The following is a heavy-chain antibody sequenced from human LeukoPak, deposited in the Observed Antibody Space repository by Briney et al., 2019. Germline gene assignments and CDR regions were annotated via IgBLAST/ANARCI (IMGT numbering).Heavy chain of an antibody. Sequence: ASVKVSCKASGYTFTGYYMHWVRQAPGQGLEWMGWINPNSGGTNYAQKFQGRVTMSRDTSISTAYVELSRLRSDDTAVYYCARDGYYCSSTSCYLDGPYYYMDVWGKGTTVTVSS. J-gene: IGHJ6*03. CDR1: GYTFTGYY. CDR2: INPNSGGT. D-gene: IGHD2-2*01. V-gene: IGHV1-2*02. CDR3: ARDGYYCSSTSCYLDGPYYYMDV.